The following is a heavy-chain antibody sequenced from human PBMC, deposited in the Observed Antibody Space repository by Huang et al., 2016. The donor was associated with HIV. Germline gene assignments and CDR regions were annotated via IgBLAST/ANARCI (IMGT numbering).Heavy chain of an antibody. V-gene: IGHV1-18*04. CDR3: ARDATGYGTGWSTEFDY. CDR2: SGHHSGKT. J-gene: IGHJ4*02. Sequence: HVQLVQSGADVKKPGASVKVSCKASGYTFDSYGINWVRQAPGQGLEWMGGSGHHSGKTNHAQKLQGRVTMTTDTTTSTAYMELRILTSDDTAVYYCARDATGYGTGWSTEFDYWGQGTLVTVSS. D-gene: IGHD6-19*01. CDR1: GYTFDSYG.